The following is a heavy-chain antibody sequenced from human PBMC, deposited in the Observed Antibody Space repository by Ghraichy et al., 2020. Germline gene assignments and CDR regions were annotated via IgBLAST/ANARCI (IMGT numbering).Heavy chain of an antibody. J-gene: IGHJ3*02. Sequence: GGSLRLSCAASGFTFSSYAMSWVRQAPGKGLEWVSAISGSGGSTYYADSVKGRFTISRDNSKNTLYLQMNSLRAEDTAVYYCAKDLGPYYYDSSGYYYAFDIWGQGTMVTVSS. V-gene: IGHV3-23*01. D-gene: IGHD3-22*01. CDR2: ISGSGGST. CDR1: GFTFSSYA. CDR3: AKDLGPYYYDSSGYYYAFDI.